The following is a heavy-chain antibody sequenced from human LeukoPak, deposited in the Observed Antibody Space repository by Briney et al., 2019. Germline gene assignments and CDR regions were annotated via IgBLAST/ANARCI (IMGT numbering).Heavy chain of an antibody. CDR1: GFTFSSYS. V-gene: IGHV3-21*01. Sequence: GGSLRLSCAASGFTFSSYSMNWVRQAPGKGLEWVSSISSSSSSYIYYADSVKGRFTISRDNAKNSLYLQMNSLRAEDTAVYYCASQSGETYYDFWSGYSLYFDYWGQGTLVTVSS. J-gene: IGHJ4*02. D-gene: IGHD3-3*01. CDR3: ASQSGETYYDFWSGYSLYFDY. CDR2: ISSSSSSYI.